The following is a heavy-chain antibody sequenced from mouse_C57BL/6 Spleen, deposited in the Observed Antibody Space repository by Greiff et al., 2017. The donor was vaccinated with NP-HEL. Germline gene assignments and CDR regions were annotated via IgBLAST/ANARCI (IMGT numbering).Heavy chain of an antibody. Sequence: EVQLQQSGPELVKPGASVKISCKASGYTFTDYYMNWVKQSHGKSLEWIGDINPNNGGTSYNQKFKGKATLTVDKSSSTAYMELRSLTSEDSAVYYCARSPYDYDRMDYWGQGTSVTVSS. CDR2: INPNNGGT. J-gene: IGHJ4*01. D-gene: IGHD2-4*01. CDR3: ARSPYDYDRMDY. CDR1: GYTFTDYY. V-gene: IGHV1-26*01.